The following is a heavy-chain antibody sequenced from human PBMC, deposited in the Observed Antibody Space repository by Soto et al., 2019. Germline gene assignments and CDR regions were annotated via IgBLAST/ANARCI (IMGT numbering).Heavy chain of an antibody. J-gene: IGHJ6*02. V-gene: IGHV3-33*01. D-gene: IGHD6-13*01. CDR1: GFPFISYG. CDR3: ARLQLDYYYYGMDV. Sequence: GSLRLSCAASGFPFISYGMHWVRQASGKGLEWVAVIWYDGSNKYYADSVKGRFTISRDNSKNTLYLQMNSLRAEDTAVYYCARLQLDYYYYGMDVWGQGTTVTV. CDR2: IWYDGSNK.